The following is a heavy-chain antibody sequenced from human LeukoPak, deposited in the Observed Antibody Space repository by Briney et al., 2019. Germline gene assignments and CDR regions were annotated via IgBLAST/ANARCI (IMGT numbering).Heavy chain of an antibody. CDR1: GGSISSYY. Sequence: SETLSLTCTVSGGSISSYYWSWFRQPPGKGLEWIGYIYYSGSTNYNPSLKSRVTISVDTSKNQFSLKLSSVTAADTAVYYCARNIPKYDSLDYWGQGTLVTVSS. CDR2: IYYSGST. CDR3: ARNIPKYDSLDY. V-gene: IGHV4-59*01. D-gene: IGHD3-3*01. J-gene: IGHJ4*02.